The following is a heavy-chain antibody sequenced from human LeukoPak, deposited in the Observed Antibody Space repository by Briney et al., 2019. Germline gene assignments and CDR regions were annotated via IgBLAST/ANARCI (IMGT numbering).Heavy chain of an antibody. CDR2: INKDGSEK. Sequence: GGSPRLPCAASGFTFGNYWMAWIRHAPGRGLEWVANINKDGSEKYYVDSVRGRFTISRDNSKNSLYLQMNSLRTEDTALYYCARDWLPLDYYYSMDVWGQGTTVTVSS. J-gene: IGHJ6*02. CDR1: GFTFGNYW. CDR3: ARDWLPLDYYYSMDV. D-gene: IGHD3-9*01. V-gene: IGHV3-7*03.